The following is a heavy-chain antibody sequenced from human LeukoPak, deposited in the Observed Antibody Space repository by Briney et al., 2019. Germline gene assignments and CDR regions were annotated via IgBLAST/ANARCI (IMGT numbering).Heavy chain of an antibody. D-gene: IGHD2-2*01. Sequence: SETLSLTCAVYGGSFSGYYWSWIRQPPGKGLEWIGEINHSGSTSYNPSLKSRVTISVDTSKNQFSLKLSSVTAADTAVYYCARGVVVPAAAGAFDIWGQGTMVTVSS. J-gene: IGHJ3*02. V-gene: IGHV4-34*01. CDR2: INHSGST. CDR3: ARGVVVPAAAGAFDI. CDR1: GGSFSGYY.